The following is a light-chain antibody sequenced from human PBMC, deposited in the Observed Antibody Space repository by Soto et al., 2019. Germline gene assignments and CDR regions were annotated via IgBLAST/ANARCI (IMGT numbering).Light chain of an antibody. CDR2: KVS. Sequence: DVVMTQSPLSLPVTLGQPASISCRSSQSLVSSDGNTYLNWFHQRPGQSPRRLIYKVSNRDSGVPDRFSGSGSGTEFTLTISRVEAEAAGVSYCMQAAQWPRTFGPGTKVDIK. CDR3: MQAAQWPRT. CDR1: QSLVSSDGNTY. J-gene: IGKJ3*01. V-gene: IGKV2-30*01.